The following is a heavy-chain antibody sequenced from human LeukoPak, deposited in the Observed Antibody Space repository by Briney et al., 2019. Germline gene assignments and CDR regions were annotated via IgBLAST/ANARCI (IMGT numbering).Heavy chain of an antibody. CDR1: GFTVSSNY. D-gene: IGHD4-23*01. J-gene: IGHJ2*01. CDR3: AGDGMSTVAYWFFDL. Sequence: GGSLRLSCAASGFTVSSNYMSWVRQAPGKGLEWVSVISSGGSTYYADSVKGRFTISRDSSKNTLYLQMNSLRDEDTAMYYCAGDGMSTVAYWFFDLWGRGTLVTVSS. CDR2: ISSGGST. V-gene: IGHV3-53*01.